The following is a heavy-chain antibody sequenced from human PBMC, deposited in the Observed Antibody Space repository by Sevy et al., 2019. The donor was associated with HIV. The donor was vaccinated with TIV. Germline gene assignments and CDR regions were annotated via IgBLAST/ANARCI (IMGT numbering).Heavy chain of an antibody. J-gene: IGHJ4*02. CDR2: ISAYSGDT. Sequence: ASVKVSCKTFGYTFKTYGISWVRQAPGQGLEWMGWISAYSGDTNFAQKFQGRVTMTTDTSTSTAYMELSSLRSDDTAVYFCERAKPQGVVIIPGSMWGGVDYWGQGTVVTVSS. CDR1: GYTFKTYG. V-gene: IGHV1-18*01. D-gene: IGHD2-2*01. CDR3: ERAKPQGVVIIPGSMWGGVDY.